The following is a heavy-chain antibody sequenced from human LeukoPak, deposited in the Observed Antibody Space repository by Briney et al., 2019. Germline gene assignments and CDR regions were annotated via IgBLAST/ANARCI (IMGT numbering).Heavy chain of an antibody. J-gene: IGHJ3*02. CDR1: GFTFSSYS. D-gene: IGHD2-15*01. CDR3: AREKDIVVVVAATPDAFDI. V-gene: IGHV3-21*01. CDR2: ISSSSSYI. Sequence: GGSLRLSCAASGFTFSSYSMNWDRQAPGKGLEWVSSISSSSSYIYYADSVKGRFTISRDNAKNSLYLQMNSLRAEDTAVYYCAREKDIVVVVAATPDAFDIWGQGTMVTVSS.